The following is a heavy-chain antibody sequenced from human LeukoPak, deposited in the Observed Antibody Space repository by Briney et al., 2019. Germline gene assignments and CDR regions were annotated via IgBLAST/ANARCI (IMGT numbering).Heavy chain of an antibody. Sequence: PSETLSLTCTVSGGSISSYYWSWIRQPPGQGLEWNGYIYYFGSTNYNPSLKSRVTISVDTSKNQFSLKLSSVTAADTAVYYCARTTEAHSWRTRYYDYYMDVWGKGTTVTVSS. CDR3: ARTTEAHSWRTRYYDYYMDV. J-gene: IGHJ6*03. V-gene: IGHV4-59*01. CDR1: GGSISSYY. CDR2: IYYFGST. D-gene: IGHD6-13*01.